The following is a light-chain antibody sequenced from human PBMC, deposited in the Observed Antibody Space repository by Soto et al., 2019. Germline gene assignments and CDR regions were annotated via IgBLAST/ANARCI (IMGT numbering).Light chain of an antibody. CDR1: SGDFGGYNY. J-gene: IGLJ1*01. V-gene: IGLV2-14*03. CDR3: NSYTNSNTLPV. Sequence: QSALTRPASVSGSPGQSITISCTGASGDFGGYNYVSWYQQHPAKAPQLLIYGVTNRPSGVSNRFSGSKSGNTASLTISGLQADDEAEYYCNSYTNSNTLPVFGTGTKVTVL. CDR2: GVT.